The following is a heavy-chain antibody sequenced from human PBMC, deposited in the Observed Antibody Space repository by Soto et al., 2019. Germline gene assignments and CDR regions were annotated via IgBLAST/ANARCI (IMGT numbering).Heavy chain of an antibody. J-gene: IGHJ4*02. V-gene: IGHV2-5*02. D-gene: IGHD2-15*01. CDR1: GFSLSTLGVR. CDR3: AISPSYCSGGSCYSGFDS. Sequence: QITLKESGPTLMKPTQTLTLTCTFSGFSLSTLGVRVGWIRQPPGKALEWLALIYWDDDKRYSPSLKSRLTITKDTSKNQVVLTMNNMDPVDTATYYCAISPSYCSGGSCYSGFDSWGQGTLVTVSS. CDR2: IYWDDDK.